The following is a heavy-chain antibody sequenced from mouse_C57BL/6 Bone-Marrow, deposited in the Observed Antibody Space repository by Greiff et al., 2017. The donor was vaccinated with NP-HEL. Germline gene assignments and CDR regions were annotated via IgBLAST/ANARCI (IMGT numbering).Heavy chain of an antibody. CDR2: INPNNGGT. CDR1: GYTFTDYN. J-gene: IGHJ4*01. Sequence: VQLQQSGPELVKPGASVKIPCKASGYTFTDYNMDWVKQSHGKSLEWIGDINPNNGGTIYNQKFKSKATLTVDKSSSTAYMELRSLTSEDTAVYYCARSWGITTVVATPWDYWGQGTSVTVSS. CDR3: ARSWGITTVVATPWDY. D-gene: IGHD1-1*01. V-gene: IGHV1-18*01.